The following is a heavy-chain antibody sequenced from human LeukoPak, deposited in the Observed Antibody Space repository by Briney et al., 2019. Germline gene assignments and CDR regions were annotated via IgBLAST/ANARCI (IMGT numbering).Heavy chain of an antibody. J-gene: IGHJ4*02. Sequence: ASVKVSCKASGYTFTGYYMHWVRQAPGQGLGWMGWINPNSGGTNYAQKFQGRVTMTRDTSISTAYMELSRLRSDDTAVYYCASVMGATNAGHFDYWGQGTLVTVSS. V-gene: IGHV1-2*02. CDR3: ASVMGATNAGHFDY. CDR2: INPNSGGT. CDR1: GYTFTGYY. D-gene: IGHD1-26*01.